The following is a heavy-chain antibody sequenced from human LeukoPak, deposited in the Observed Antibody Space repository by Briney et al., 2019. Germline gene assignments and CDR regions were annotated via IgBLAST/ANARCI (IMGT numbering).Heavy chain of an antibody. Sequence: GASVKVSCKASGYTFTSYDINWVRQATGQGLEWMGWMNPNSGNTGYAQKFQGRVTMTRNTSISTAYMELSSLRSEDTAVYYCAGMTKYYDILTGYFPTGMDVWGQGATVTVSS. D-gene: IGHD3-9*01. CDR3: AGMTKYYDILTGYFPTGMDV. CDR1: GYTFTSYD. CDR2: MNPNSGNT. V-gene: IGHV1-8*01. J-gene: IGHJ6*02.